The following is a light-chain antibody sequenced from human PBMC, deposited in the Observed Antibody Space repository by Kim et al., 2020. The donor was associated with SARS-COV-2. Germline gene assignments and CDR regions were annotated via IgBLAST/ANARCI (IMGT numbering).Light chain of an antibody. CDR3: QQYYSTPYK. J-gene: IGKJ2*01. Sequence: DIVMPQSPDLLAVSLGERATINCRSSQSVLHSSNSNNYLAWYQQKPGQPPRLLIYWASTRESGVPDRFSGSGSGSVFTLTISSLQSEDVAVYYCQQYYSTPYKVGQGTKLEI. V-gene: IGKV4-1*01. CDR2: WAS. CDR1: QSVLHSSNSNNY.